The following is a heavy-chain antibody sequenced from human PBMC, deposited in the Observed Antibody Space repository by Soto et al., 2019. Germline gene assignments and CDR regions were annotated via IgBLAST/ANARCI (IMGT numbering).Heavy chain of an antibody. Sequence: QVQLVQSGAEVRKPGSSVKVSCKASGGTFSRHAISWVRQDPGQGLEWMGGIIPIFGTANHAQKFQGRVTIIADESTITVYMDLSSLRSEDTARYYCARGWGYDSNDYYYAYWGQGTLVIVSS. J-gene: IGHJ4*02. CDR2: IIPIFGTA. D-gene: IGHD3-22*01. CDR1: GGTFSRHA. CDR3: ARGWGYDSNDYYYAY. V-gene: IGHV1-69*01.